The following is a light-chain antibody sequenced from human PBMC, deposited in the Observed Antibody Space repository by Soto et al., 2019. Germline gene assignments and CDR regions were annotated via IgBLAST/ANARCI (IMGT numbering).Light chain of an antibody. CDR1: TSNIGRNT. Sequence: HSLLTQPPSASGTPGQRVTISCSGTTSNIGRNTVDWYQQLPGTAPKLLIFNTNQRPAGVPDRFSASKSGTSASLAISGLQSDDETDYYCAVWDDSLNGVIFGGGTKLTVL. CDR2: NTN. CDR3: AVWDDSLNGVI. J-gene: IGLJ2*01. V-gene: IGLV1-44*01.